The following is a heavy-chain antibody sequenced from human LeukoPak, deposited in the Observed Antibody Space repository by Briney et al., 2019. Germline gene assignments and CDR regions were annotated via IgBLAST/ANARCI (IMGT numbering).Heavy chain of an antibody. CDR2: INHSGST. Sequence: SETLSLTCAVYGGSFSGYYWGWIRQPPGKGLEWIGEINHSGSTNYNPSLKSRVTISVDTSKNQFSLKLSSVTAADTAVYYCAGEPQDRTIPDYWGQGTLVTVSS. D-gene: IGHD1-1*01. V-gene: IGHV4-34*01. J-gene: IGHJ4*02. CDR3: AGEPQDRTIPDY. CDR1: GGSFSGYY.